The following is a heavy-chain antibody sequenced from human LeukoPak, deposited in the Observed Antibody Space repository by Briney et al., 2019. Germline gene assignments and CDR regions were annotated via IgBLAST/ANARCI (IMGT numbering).Heavy chain of an antibody. CDR1: GFPFNTHF. J-gene: IGHJ4*02. V-gene: IGHV3-64D*06. CDR3: VKDLSGTWSFDY. D-gene: IGHD1-26*01. Sequence: GGSLRLSCSASGFPFNTHFMHWVRQTPGKALEYVSTISTNGETTFYADSVTGRFTISRDNSQNTLYLQMSSLRPDDTAVYYCVKDLSGTWSFDYWGQGTLVTVSP. CDR2: ISTNGETT.